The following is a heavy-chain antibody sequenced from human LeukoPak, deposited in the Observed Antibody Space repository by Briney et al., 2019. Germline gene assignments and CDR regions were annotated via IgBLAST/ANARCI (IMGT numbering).Heavy chain of an antibody. D-gene: IGHD6-19*01. CDR1: GYTFTSYD. J-gene: IGHJ4*02. CDR2: MNPNSGNT. V-gene: IGHV1-8*01. Sequence: ASVKVSCKASGYTFTSYDINRVRQATGQGLEWMGWMNPNSGNTGYAQKFQGRVTMTRNTSISTAYMELSSLRSEDTAVYYCARRLSGGWDDTFDYWGQGTLVTVSS. CDR3: ARRLSGGWDDTFDY.